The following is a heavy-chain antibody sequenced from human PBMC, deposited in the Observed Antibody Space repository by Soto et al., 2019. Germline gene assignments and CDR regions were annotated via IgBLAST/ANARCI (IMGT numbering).Heavy chain of an antibody. D-gene: IGHD5-18*01. Sequence: GGSLRLSCAASGFTFSSYAMHWVRQAPGKGLEWVAVISYDGSNKYYADSVKGRFTISRDNSKNTLYLQMNSLRAEDTAVYYCARALGYSYGQYYFDYWGQGTLVTVSS. CDR2: ISYDGSNK. J-gene: IGHJ4*02. CDR3: ARALGYSYGQYYFDY. V-gene: IGHV3-30-3*01. CDR1: GFTFSSYA.